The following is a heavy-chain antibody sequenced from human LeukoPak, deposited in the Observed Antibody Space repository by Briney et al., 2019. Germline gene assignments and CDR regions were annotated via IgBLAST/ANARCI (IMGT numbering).Heavy chain of an antibody. CDR1: VFTFSRYA. J-gene: IGHJ4*02. V-gene: IGHV3-23*01. CDR2: VSGSGGST. CDR3: AKQATTGYFDY. Sequence: GGSLRLSCAASVFTFSRYAMSGVRQAPGEGLEGVSAVSGSGGSTYYADSVKGRFTIYRDNTKNTLYLQMNSLRAEDTAVYYCAKQATTGYFDYCDRGPGVPVSS. D-gene: IGHD5-12*01.